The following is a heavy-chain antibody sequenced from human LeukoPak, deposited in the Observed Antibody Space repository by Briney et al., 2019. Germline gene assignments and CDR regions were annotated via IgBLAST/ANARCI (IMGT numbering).Heavy chain of an antibody. CDR3: ARASTTVPNLLDH. CDR1: GFTFSTYW. Sequence: PGGSLRLSCAASGFTFSTYWVHWVRHAPGKGLVWVARIKGDGSSTIYADSVKGRFTISRDNSKNTLYLQTSSLRAEDTAVYYCARASTTVPNLLDHWGRGTLVTVSS. V-gene: IGHV3-74*01. J-gene: IGHJ4*02. CDR2: IKGDGSST. D-gene: IGHD4-17*01.